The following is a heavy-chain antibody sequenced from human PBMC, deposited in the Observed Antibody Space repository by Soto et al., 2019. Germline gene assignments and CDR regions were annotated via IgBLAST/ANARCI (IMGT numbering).Heavy chain of an antibody. CDR3: ARAHQYDFWSGYYYYYYYYGMDV. Sequence: QVQLVQSGAEVKKPGSSVKVSCKASGGTFSSYAISWVRQAPGQGLEWMGGIIPIFGTANYAQKFQGRVTITADEYTRTAYMELRSRRSEETAVYYCARAHQYDFWSGYYYYYYYYGMDVWGQGTTVTVSS. J-gene: IGHJ6*02. CDR2: IIPIFGTA. D-gene: IGHD3-3*01. V-gene: IGHV1-69*01. CDR1: GGTFSSYA.